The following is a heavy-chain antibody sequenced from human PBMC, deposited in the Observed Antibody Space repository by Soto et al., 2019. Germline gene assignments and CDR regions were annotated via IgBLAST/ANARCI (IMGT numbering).Heavy chain of an antibody. V-gene: IGHV1-69*01. Sequence: QVQLVQSGAEVKKPGSSVKVSCKASGGTFSSYAISWVRQAPGQGLEWMGGIIPIFGTANYAQKFQGRVTITADESTGTAYMELSSLRSEDTAVYYCAGTLGYCSGGSCYSYNWFDPWGQGTLVTVSS. D-gene: IGHD2-15*01. CDR2: IIPIFGTA. J-gene: IGHJ5*02. CDR1: GGTFSSYA. CDR3: AGTLGYCSGGSCYSYNWFDP.